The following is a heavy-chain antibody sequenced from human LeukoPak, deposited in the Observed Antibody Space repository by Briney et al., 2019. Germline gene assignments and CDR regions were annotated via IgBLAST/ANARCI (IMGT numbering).Heavy chain of an antibody. J-gene: IGHJ4*02. CDR3: ARGGLRFLEWFFDY. D-gene: IGHD3-3*01. CDR2: INSDGSST. V-gene: IGHV3-74*01. Sequence: PGGSLRLSSAASGFTFSGYSMNWVRQAPGKGLVWVSRINSDGSSTSYADSVKGRFTISRDNAKNTLYLQMNSLRAEDTAVYYCARGGLRFLEWFFDYWGQGTLVTVSS. CDR1: GFTFSGYS.